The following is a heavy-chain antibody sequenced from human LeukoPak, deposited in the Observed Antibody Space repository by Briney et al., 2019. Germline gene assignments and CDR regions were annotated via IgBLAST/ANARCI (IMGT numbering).Heavy chain of an antibody. D-gene: IGHD6-13*01. CDR3: ARNPIAAAGRWFDP. CDR2: IIPIFGTA. CDR1: GGTFSSYA. J-gene: IGHJ5*02. V-gene: IGHV1-69*05. Sequence: ASVKVSCKASGGTFSSYAISWVRQAPGQGLEWMGGIIPIFGTANYAQKFQGRVTITTDESTSTAYMELSSLRSEDTAVYYCARNPIAAAGRWFDPRGQGTLVTVSS.